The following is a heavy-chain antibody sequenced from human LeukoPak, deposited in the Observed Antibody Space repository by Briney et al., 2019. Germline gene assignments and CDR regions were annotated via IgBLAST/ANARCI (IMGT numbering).Heavy chain of an antibody. D-gene: IGHD6-13*01. J-gene: IGHJ4*02. CDR2: IRNDGSTK. V-gene: IGHV3-30*02. CDR1: GFTFSSYG. Sequence: GGSLRLSCAASGFTFSSYGMHWVRQAPGKGLEWVAFIRNDGSTKYFADSVKGRFTISRDNSKNTLYLQMNSPRAEDTAVYYCAKTHSSSWGIFDYWGQGTLVTVSS. CDR3: AKTHSSSWGIFDY.